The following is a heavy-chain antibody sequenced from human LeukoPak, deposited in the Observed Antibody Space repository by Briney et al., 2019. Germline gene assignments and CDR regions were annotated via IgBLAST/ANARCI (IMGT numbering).Heavy chain of an antibody. CDR2: LRASGESR. V-gene: IGHV3-23*01. D-gene: IGHD3-10*01. CDR1: GFTFSSHG. J-gene: IGHJ4*02. CDR3: ARGHHSGSGRWAFYFDY. Sequence: GGSLRLSCTASGFTFSSHGMSWVRQAPGKGLEWVSALRASGESRYYADSVKGRFTISRDNSQNTVYLQMNSLGAEDTAVYFCARGHHSGSGRWAFYFDYWGQGALVSVSS.